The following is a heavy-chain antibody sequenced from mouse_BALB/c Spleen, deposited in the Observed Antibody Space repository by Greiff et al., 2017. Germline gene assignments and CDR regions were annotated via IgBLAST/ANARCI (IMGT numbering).Heavy chain of an antibody. J-gene: IGHJ2*01. CDR2: ISDGGSYT. Sequence: DVMLMESGGGLVKPGGSLKLSCAASGFTFSDYYMYWVRQTPEKRLEWVATISDGGSYTYYPDSVKGRFTISRDNAKNNLYLQMSSLKSEDTAMYYCARDRYGNSYYFDYWGQGTTLTVSS. CDR3: ARDRYGNSYYFDY. D-gene: IGHD2-1*01. CDR1: GFTFSDYY. V-gene: IGHV5-4*02.